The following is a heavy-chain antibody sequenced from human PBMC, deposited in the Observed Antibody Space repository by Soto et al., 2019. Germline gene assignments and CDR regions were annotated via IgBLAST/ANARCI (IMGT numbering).Heavy chain of an antibody. CDR1: GYTFTDLY. Sequence: QVQLVQSGADVKKPGASVRVSCKPSGYTFTDLYIHWVRQAPGLGLEWMGWIDPKSGVSRKTQKFQGSLTRTRDTSTNTVYMELSSLRSDDTAVYYCASDNYGPLDYWGQGTLVSVSS. CDR2: IDPKSGVS. CDR3: ASDNYGPLDY. V-gene: IGHV1-2*02. J-gene: IGHJ4*02. D-gene: IGHD3-16*01.